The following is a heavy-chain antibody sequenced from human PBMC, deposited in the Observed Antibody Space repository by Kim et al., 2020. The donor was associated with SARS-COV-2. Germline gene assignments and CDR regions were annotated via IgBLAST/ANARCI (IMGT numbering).Heavy chain of an antibody. CDR3: ARGGSSWYQRVGYFDY. CDR1: GGSISSYY. Sequence: SETLSLTCTVSGGSISSYYWSWIRQPPGKGLEWIGYIYYSGSTNYNPSLKSRVTISVDTSKNQFSLKLSSVTAADTAVYYCARGGSSWYQRVGYFDYWGQGTLVTVSS. D-gene: IGHD6-13*01. J-gene: IGHJ4*02. V-gene: IGHV4-59*01. CDR2: IYYSGST.